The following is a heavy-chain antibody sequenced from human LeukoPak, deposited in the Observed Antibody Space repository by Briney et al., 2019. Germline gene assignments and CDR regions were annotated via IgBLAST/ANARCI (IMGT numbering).Heavy chain of an antibody. CDR3: AREYSSSLYYYYYMDV. V-gene: IGHV3-48*03. Sequence: GGSLRLSCAASGFTFNSYEMNWVRQAPGKGLEWVSYISSSGNTIYYADSVKGRFTISRDNAKNSLYLQMNSLRAEDTAVYYCAREYSSSLYYYYYMDVWGKGTTVT. CDR1: GFTFNSYE. J-gene: IGHJ6*03. CDR2: ISSSGNTI. D-gene: IGHD6-13*01.